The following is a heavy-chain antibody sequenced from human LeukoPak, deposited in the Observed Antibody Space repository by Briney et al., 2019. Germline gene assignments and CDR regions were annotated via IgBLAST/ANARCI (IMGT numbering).Heavy chain of an antibody. CDR3: ARAFQHLGELSLPNY. J-gene: IGHJ4*02. Sequence: ASVKVSCKASGYTFTNCAINWVRQAPGQGLEWMGWIHPSTGNPTYAQGFTGRFVFSLDTSVSTTYLQISSLKAEDTAVYYCARAFQHLGELSLPNYWGQGTLVTVSS. CDR2: IHPSTGNP. CDR1: GYTFTNCA. D-gene: IGHD3-16*02. V-gene: IGHV7-4-1*02.